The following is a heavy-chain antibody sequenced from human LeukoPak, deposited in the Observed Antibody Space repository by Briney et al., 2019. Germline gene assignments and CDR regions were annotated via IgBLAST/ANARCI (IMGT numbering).Heavy chain of an antibody. CDR3: ARGDYDFWSGTFDY. CDR1: GYTFTGYY. J-gene: IGHJ4*02. V-gene: IGHV1-69*13. D-gene: IGHD3-3*01. CDR2: IIPIFGTA. Sequence: SVKVSCKASGYTFTGYYMHWVRQAPGQGLEWMGGIIPIFGTANYAQKFQGRVTITADESTSTAYMELSSLRSEDTAVYYCARGDYDFWSGTFDYWGQGTLVTVSS.